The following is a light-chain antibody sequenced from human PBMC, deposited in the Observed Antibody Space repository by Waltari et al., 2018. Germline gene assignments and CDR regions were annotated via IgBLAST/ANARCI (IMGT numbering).Light chain of an antibody. Sequence: DIRMTQSPSSLSASVGDRVTITFRAITSISSYLNWYQQKPGKAPKLLIFAASSLQSGVPSRFSGSGSGTDFTLTISSLQPEDFATYYCQQSHSIPYTFGQGTKVEIK. CDR2: AAS. CDR3: QQSHSIPYT. V-gene: IGKV1-39*01. CDR1: TSISSY. J-gene: IGKJ2*01.